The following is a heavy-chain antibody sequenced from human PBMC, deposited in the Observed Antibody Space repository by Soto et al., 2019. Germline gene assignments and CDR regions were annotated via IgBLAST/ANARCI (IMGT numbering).Heavy chain of an antibody. D-gene: IGHD2-21*02. CDR3: SGRATAYYFDY. V-gene: IGHV4-31*03. J-gene: IGHJ4*02. CDR1: GGSISSGGYS. Sequence: QVQLQESGPGLVPPSQTLSLTCTVSGGSISSGGYSWSCIRQHPGKGLEWIGYIYYSGNTYYNPSRKSRVTISVDTSKNQFSLKLSSVTAADTAMYYCSGRATAYYFDYWGQGTLVTVSS. CDR2: IYYSGNT.